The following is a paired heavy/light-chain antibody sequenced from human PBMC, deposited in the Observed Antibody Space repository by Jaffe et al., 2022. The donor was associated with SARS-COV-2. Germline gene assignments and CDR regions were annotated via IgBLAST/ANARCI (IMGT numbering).Heavy chain of an antibody. V-gene: IGHV1-3*01. CDR2: INGGTGNT. J-gene: IGHJ6*02. D-gene: IGHD3-10*01. CDR1: GYTFTNYA. Sequence: QVQIVQSGAEVKKPGASVRVSCTASGYTFTNYAMHWVRQAPGQRLEWMGWINGGTGNTAYSQKFQGRVTITRDTSATTAYMELSSLTHEDTAVYHCARVGFGKPYDVWGQGTTVTVSS. CDR3: ARVGFGKPYDV.
Light chain of an antibody. CDR1: QSVRSW. V-gene: IGKV1-5*03. Sequence: DIQMTQSPSTLSASVGDRVSITCRASQSVRSWLAWYQWKPGKAPKLLIYEASSLESGAPSSFSASGSGTEFTLTISSLQPDDSATYYCQQYSTYPYTFGQGTKLEI. CDR3: QQYSTYPYT. CDR2: EAS. J-gene: IGKJ2*01.